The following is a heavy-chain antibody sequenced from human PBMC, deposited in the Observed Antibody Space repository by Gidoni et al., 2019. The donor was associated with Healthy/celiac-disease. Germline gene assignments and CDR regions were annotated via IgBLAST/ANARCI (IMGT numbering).Heavy chain of an antibody. Sequence: QVQLVESGGGVVQPGRSLRLSCAASGFTFSSYGMHWVRQAPGKGLEWVAVISYDGSNKYYADSVKGRFTISRDNSKNTLYLQMNSLRAEDTAVYYCAKERPLYSSGWYWYFDYWGQGTLVTVSS. CDR1: GFTFSSYG. J-gene: IGHJ4*02. CDR3: AKERPLYSSGWYWYFDY. V-gene: IGHV3-30*18. D-gene: IGHD6-19*01. CDR2: ISYDGSNK.